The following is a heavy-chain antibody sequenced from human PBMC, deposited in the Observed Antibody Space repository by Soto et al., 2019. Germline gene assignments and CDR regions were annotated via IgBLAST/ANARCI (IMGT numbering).Heavy chain of an antibody. Sequence: SETLCLTCSVSGGTISSYYWSWIRQPPGKGLEWIGYIYSRGTTSYNPSLKSRATILVDTSKNQFSLRLTSVTATDTAVYYCATGRISRGLDVWGQGTTVTVSS. J-gene: IGHJ6*02. CDR2: IYSRGTT. V-gene: IGHV4-59*12. CDR3: ATGRISRGLDV. CDR1: GGTISSYY.